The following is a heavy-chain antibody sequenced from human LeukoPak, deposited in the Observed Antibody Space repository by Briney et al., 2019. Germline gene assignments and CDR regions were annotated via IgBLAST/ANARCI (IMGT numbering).Heavy chain of an antibody. V-gene: IGHV3-23*01. Sequence: GGSLRLSCAASGFTFSSYAMSWVRQAPGKGLEWVSGVSGDGGITYYADSVKGRFTTSRDNSKNSVYLQMDSLTTEDTAVYYCAKEKDTIYFDLWGQGTMVTVSA. J-gene: IGHJ3*01. CDR2: VSGDGGIT. CDR3: AKEKDTIYFDL. CDR1: GFTFSSYA. D-gene: IGHD2-15*01.